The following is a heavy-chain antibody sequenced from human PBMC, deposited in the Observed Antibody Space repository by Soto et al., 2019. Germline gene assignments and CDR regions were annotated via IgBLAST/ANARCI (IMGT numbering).Heavy chain of an antibody. CDR1: GFSFSNYW. D-gene: IGHD3-16*02. CDR3: ARDSNYRDAFDI. V-gene: IGHV3-7*05. J-gene: IGHJ3*02. CDR2: IKQDGSEK. Sequence: GGSLRLSCAASGFSFSNYWMSWVRQAPGKGLEWVANIKQDGSEKYYVDSVKGRFTISRDNAQNSLSLQMNSPRAEDMAVYYCARDSNYRDAFDIWGQGTMVTVSS.